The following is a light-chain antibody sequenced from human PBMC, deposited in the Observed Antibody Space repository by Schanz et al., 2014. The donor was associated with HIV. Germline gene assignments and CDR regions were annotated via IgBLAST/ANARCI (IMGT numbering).Light chain of an antibody. CDR2: GNN. Sequence: QSVLTQPPSVSAAPGQRVTISCTGSSSNIGAGYDVHWYKQLPETAPKLLMFGNNNRPSWVPDRYSGSKSGTSASLAISGLQSDDEADYYCATWDVSLNGPVFGGGTKLTVL. J-gene: IGLJ2*01. CDR1: SSNIGAGYD. V-gene: IGLV1-40*01. CDR3: ATWDVSLNGPV.